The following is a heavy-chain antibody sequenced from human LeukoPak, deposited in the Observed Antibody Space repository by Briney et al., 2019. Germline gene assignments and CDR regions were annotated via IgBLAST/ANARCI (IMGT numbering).Heavy chain of an antibody. J-gene: IGHJ4*02. CDR2: ISYDGSNK. CDR3: AREGGERGDYGVNFDY. V-gene: IGHV3-30-3*01. D-gene: IGHD4-17*01. Sequence: GRSLRLSCAASGFTFSSYAMHWVRQAPGKGLEWVAVISYDGSNKYYADSVKGRFTISRDNSKNTLYLQMNSLRAEDTAVYYCAREGGERGDYGVNFDYWGQGTLVTVSS. CDR1: GFTFSSYA.